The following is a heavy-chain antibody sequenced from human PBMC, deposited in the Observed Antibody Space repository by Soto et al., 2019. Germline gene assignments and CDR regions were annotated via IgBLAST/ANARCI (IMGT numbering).Heavy chain of an antibody. CDR2: IGSNGGST. CDR3: VKDQDWNYASNDAFDI. V-gene: IGHV3-64D*06. Sequence: PGGSLRLSCSASGFTFLSYAMHWVRQAPGKGLEYVSAIGSNGGSTYYADSVKGRFTISRDNSKNTLYLHMSSLRAEDTAMYYCVKDQDWNYASNDAFDIWGQGTMVTVSS. D-gene: IGHD1-7*01. CDR1: GFTFLSYA. J-gene: IGHJ3*02.